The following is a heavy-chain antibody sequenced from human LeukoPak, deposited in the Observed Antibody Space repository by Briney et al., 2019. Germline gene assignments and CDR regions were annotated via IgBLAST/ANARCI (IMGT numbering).Heavy chain of an antibody. Sequence: QPGGSLRLSCAASGFTFSSYGMHWVRQAPGKGLEWVAVISYDGGNKYYADSVKGRFTISRDNSKNTLYLQMNSLRAEDTAVYYCAKDRRRGRAEPFDYWGQGTLVTVSS. CDR2: ISYDGGNK. D-gene: IGHD1-14*01. J-gene: IGHJ4*02. CDR1: GFTFSSYG. CDR3: AKDRRRGRAEPFDY. V-gene: IGHV3-30*18.